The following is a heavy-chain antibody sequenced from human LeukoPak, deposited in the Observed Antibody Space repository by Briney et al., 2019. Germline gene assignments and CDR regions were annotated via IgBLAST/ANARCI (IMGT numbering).Heavy chain of an antibody. CDR1: GYIFSDYT. J-gene: IGHJ4*02. CDR2: INGENGNT. CDR3: AREVSSVGANYFDY. V-gene: IGHV1-3*03. D-gene: IGHD3-10*01. Sequence: EASVKVSCKASGYIFSDYTMHWVRQAPGQRLEWMGWINGENGNTKYSQELRGRVTFTSDSSATTVYMELSSLRSEDVAVYYCAREVSSVGANYFDYWGQGTLVTVSS.